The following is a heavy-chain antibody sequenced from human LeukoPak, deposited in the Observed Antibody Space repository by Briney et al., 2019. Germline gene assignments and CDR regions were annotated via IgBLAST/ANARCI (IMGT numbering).Heavy chain of an antibody. CDR1: GFTFSSYW. V-gene: IGHV3-7*01. Sequence: GGSLRLSCVASGFTFSSYWMTWVRQAPGKGLEWVANMRQDGNEKYYVDSVRGRFTISRDNAKNSLYLQMNSLRAEDTAVYYCATNRRDTIDYWGQGTLVTVSS. J-gene: IGHJ4*02. D-gene: IGHD3-3*01. CDR2: MRQDGNEK. CDR3: ATNRRDTIDY.